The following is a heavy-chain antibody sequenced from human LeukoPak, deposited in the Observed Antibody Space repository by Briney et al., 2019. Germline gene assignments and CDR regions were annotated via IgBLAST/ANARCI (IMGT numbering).Heavy chain of an antibody. Sequence: SLRLSCAASGFTLSSYEMNWVRQAPGKGLEWVSCIRSSVVTIYYADSVRGRFTISRDNAKNSLYLQMNSLRAEDTAVYYCASPPMSSSGYYFEYWGQGTLDSVSS. V-gene: IGHV3-48*03. D-gene: IGHD6-6*01. CDR1: GFTLSSYE. CDR3: ASPPMSSSGYYFEY. CDR2: IRSSVVTI. J-gene: IGHJ4*02.